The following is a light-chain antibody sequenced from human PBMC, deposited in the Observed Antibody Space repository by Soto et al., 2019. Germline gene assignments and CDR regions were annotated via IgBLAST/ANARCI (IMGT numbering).Light chain of an antibody. Sequence: DIQMTQSPSTLSASVGDRVTITCRASQTVSYRLAWYQQKPGTAPNLLVFDASNLQSGVPSRFSGSGSGTEFTLTISSLQPDDSATYYCQQYETYPMYTFGQGTKLENK. J-gene: IGKJ2*01. CDR1: QTVSYR. CDR3: QQYETYPMYT. V-gene: IGKV1-5*01. CDR2: DAS.